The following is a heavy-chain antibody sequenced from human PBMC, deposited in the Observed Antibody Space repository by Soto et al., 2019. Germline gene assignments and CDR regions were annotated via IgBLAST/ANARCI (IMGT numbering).Heavy chain of an antibody. Sequence: GGALRLSWAASGCTFSNAWMNWGRQAPGKGLEWVGRIKSKTDGGTTDYAAPVKGRFTISRDDSKNTLYLQMNSLKTEDTAVYYCTTVLISVAGYYWGQGTLFTVSS. D-gene: IGHD6-19*01. CDR1: GCTFSNAW. CDR2: IKSKTDGGTT. V-gene: IGHV3-15*07. J-gene: IGHJ4*02. CDR3: TTVLISVAGYY.